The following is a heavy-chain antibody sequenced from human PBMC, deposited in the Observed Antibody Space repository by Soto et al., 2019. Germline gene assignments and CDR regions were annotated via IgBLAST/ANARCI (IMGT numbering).Heavy chain of an antibody. CDR3: ARGDYYAPHWFDP. V-gene: IGHV5-51*01. CDR1: GYSFTTYW. Sequence: LGESLKISCQASGYSFTTYWIAWVRQTPGRGLEWMGIIYPGDSDTRYSPSFQGQVTISADKSISTAYLQWSSLKASDTAMYYCARGDYYAPHWFDPWGQGTLVTVSS. D-gene: IGHD3-10*01. CDR2: IYPGDSDT. J-gene: IGHJ5*02.